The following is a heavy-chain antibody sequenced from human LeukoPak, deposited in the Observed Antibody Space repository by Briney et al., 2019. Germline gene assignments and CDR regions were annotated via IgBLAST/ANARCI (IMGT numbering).Heavy chain of an antibody. J-gene: IGHJ6*02. Sequence: GASVKVSCKASGGTFSNYAISWVRQAPGQGLEWMGGIIPIFGTANYAQKFQGRVTITADESASTAYMELSSLRSEDTAVYYCARDSRVVVAAKHYYYGMDVWGQGTTVTVSS. V-gene: IGHV1-69*13. CDR2: IIPIFGTA. CDR1: GGTFSNYA. CDR3: ARDSRVVVAAKHYYYGMDV. D-gene: IGHD2-15*01.